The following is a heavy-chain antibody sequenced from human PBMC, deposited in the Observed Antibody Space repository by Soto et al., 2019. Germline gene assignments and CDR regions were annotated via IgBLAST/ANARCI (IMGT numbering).Heavy chain of an antibody. CDR3: ASTVGVTTYNDAFDI. D-gene: IGHD4-17*01. J-gene: IGHJ3*02. V-gene: IGHV4-34*01. CDR2: INHSGST. Sequence: SETLSLTCVVYGGSFSGYYWSWIRQPPGKGLEWIGEINHSGSTNYNPSLKSRVTISVDTSKNQFSLKLSSVTAADTAVYYCASTVGVTTYNDAFDIWGQGTMVTVSS. CDR1: GGSFSGYY.